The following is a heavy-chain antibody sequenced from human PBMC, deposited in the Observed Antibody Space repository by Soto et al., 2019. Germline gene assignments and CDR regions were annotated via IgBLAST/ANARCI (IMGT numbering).Heavy chain of an antibody. V-gene: IGHV3-30-3*01. Sequence: QVQLVESGGGVVQPGRSLRLSCAASGFTFSSYAMHWVRQAPGKGLEWVAVISCDGSNKYYADSVKGRFTISRDNSKNTLYLQMNSLRAEDTAVYYCAREVNGVYGYWGQGTLVTVSS. CDR2: ISCDGSNK. CDR1: GFTFSSYA. J-gene: IGHJ4*02. CDR3: AREVNGVYGY. D-gene: IGHD2-8*01.